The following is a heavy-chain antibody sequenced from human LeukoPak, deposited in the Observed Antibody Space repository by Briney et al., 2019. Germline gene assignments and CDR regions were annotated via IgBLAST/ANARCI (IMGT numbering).Heavy chain of an antibody. CDR2: ISSSSSTI. Sequence: GGSLRLSCAASGFTFSSYSMNWVRQAPGKGLEWVSYISSSSSTIYYADSVKGRFTISRDNAKNSLYLQMNSLRAEDTAVYYCARDQPPEIVVVPAAMGYWGQGTLVTVSS. J-gene: IGHJ4*02. V-gene: IGHV3-48*01. D-gene: IGHD2-2*01. CDR1: GFTFSSYS. CDR3: ARDQPPEIVVVPAAMGY.